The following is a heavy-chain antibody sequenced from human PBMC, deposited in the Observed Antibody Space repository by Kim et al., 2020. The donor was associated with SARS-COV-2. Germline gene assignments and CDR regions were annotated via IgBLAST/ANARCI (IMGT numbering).Heavy chain of an antibody. D-gene: IGHD5-12*01. CDR2: IRSKANNYAT. CDR1: GFNFSVSA. CDR3: TRSNSGSGY. Sequence: GGSLRLSCAASGFNFSVSAMHWIRQASGKGLEWVGRIRSKANNYATAYAESVKGRFTISRDESRTTTYLQMNNLKIEDTAVYYCTRSNSGSGYWGQGIQVTVSS. J-gene: IGHJ4*02. V-gene: IGHV3-73*01.